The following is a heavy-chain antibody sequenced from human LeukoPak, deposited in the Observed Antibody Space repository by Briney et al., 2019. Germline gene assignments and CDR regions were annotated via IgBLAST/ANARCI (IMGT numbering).Heavy chain of an antibody. Sequence: PGGSLRLSCAASGFTFSSFAMCWGSRAPGGGLVWGSAISGSGGSTYYADSVKGRFTISRDNSKNTLYLQMNSLRAEDTAVYYCAKRDNYRGVAEYFQHWGQGTLVTVSS. CDR1: GFTFSSFA. CDR3: AKRDNYRGVAEYFQH. D-gene: IGHD3-10*01. V-gene: IGHV3-23*01. J-gene: IGHJ1*01. CDR2: ISGSGGST.